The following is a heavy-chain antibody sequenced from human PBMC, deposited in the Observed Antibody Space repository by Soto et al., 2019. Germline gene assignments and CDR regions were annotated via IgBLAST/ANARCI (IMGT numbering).Heavy chain of an antibody. CDR2: IIPIFGTA. CDR1: GGTFSSYA. D-gene: IGHD3-10*01. Sequence: QVQLVQSGAEVKKPGSSVKVSCKASGGTFSSYAISWVRQAPGQGLEWMGGIIPIFGTANYAQKFQGRVTITADESTSTAYKEMSSLRSEDTAVYYCARARGDGKTVVYFDYWGQGTLVTVSS. J-gene: IGHJ4*02. CDR3: ARARGDGKTVVYFDY. V-gene: IGHV1-69*12.